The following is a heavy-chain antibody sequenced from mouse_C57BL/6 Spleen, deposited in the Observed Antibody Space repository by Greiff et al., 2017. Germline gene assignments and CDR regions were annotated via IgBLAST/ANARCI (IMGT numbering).Heavy chain of an antibody. J-gene: IGHJ4*01. CDR2: ISTGGNYT. D-gene: IGHD2-4*01. Sequence: EVQLQQSAGDLVKPGGSLKLSCAASGFTFSSYGMSWVRQTPDKRLEWVATISTGGNYTYYPDSVKGRFNISWDNAKNTLYLQMSSLKSKDTAMYYCARSRDYVLYYAMDYWGQGTSGT. CDR3: ARSRDYVLYYAMDY. V-gene: IGHV5-6*01. CDR1: GFTFSSYG.